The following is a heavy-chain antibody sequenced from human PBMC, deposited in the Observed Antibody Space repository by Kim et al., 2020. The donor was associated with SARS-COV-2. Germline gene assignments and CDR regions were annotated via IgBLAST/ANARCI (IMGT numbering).Heavy chain of an antibody. Sequence: SETLSLICTVSGGAVNRGGYFWSWIRQPPGGALEWIAYIYYLGDTNYNPSLKSRVTISLDTSKSQFSLNLNSVTAADTAFYYCARGERRGTLKTYSTGAFDYWGHGTLVTVSS. D-gene: IGHD1-26*01. CDR2: IYYLGDT. CDR1: GGAVNRGGYF. J-gene: IGHJ4*01. V-gene: IGHV4-61*08. CDR3: ARGERRGTLKTYSTGAFDY.